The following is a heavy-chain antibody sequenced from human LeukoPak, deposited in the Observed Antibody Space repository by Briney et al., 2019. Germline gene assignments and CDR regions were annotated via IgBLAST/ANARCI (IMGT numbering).Heavy chain of an antibody. CDR1: GGSISGYY. CDR2: INNSGST. V-gene: IGHV4-59*10. D-gene: IGHD6-19*01. CDR3: ARLRYSSGWDRYYYYGRDV. Sequence: KPSETLSLTCAVSGGSISGYYWSWIRQPAGKGLEWIGRINNSGSTNYNPSLKSRVTMSVDTSKNQFSLKLSSVTAADTAVYYCARLRYSSGWDRYYYYGRDVWCQGTTITVSS. J-gene: IGHJ6*02.